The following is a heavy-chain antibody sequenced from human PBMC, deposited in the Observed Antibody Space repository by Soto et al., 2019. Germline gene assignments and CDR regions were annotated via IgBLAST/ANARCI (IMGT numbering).Heavy chain of an antibody. Sequence: ASVKVSCKASGGTFNSYAISWVRQSPGQRLEWMGWINAGNGNTKYSQKFQGRVTITRDTSASTAYMELSSLRSEDTAVYYCARHGIAAAGNWFDHWGQGTLVTVSS. CDR1: GGTFNSYA. CDR2: INAGNGNT. D-gene: IGHD6-13*01. J-gene: IGHJ5*02. V-gene: IGHV1-3*01. CDR3: ARHGIAAAGNWFDH.